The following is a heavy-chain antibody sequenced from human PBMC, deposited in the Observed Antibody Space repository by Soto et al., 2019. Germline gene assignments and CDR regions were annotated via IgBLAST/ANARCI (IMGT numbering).Heavy chain of an antibody. D-gene: IGHD5-18*01. CDR2: IIPVFGTV. CDR1: GGTFSSYV. Sequence: SVKVSCKASGGTFSSYVISWVRQAPGQGLEWMGGIIPVFGTVNYAQKFQGRVTITADESTTTAYMELRSLRSEDAAGYYCARAQRIQLWASGMDVWGPGPTVTLSS. J-gene: IGHJ6*02. CDR3: ARAQRIQLWASGMDV. V-gene: IGHV1-69*13.